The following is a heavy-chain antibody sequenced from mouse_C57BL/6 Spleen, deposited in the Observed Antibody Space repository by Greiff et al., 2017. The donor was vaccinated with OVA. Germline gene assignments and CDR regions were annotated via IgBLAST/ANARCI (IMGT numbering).Heavy chain of an antibody. J-gene: IGHJ2*01. CDR3: ARSEGYYGSSLYYFDY. Sequence: VQLQQSGAELARPGASVKMSCKASGYTFTSYTMHWVKQRPGQGLEWIGYINPSSGYTKYNQKFKDKATLTADKSSSTAYMQLSSLTSEDSAVYYCARSEGYYGSSLYYFDYWGQGTTLTVSS. V-gene: IGHV1-4*01. CDR2: INPSSGYT. D-gene: IGHD1-1*01. CDR1: GYTFTSYT.